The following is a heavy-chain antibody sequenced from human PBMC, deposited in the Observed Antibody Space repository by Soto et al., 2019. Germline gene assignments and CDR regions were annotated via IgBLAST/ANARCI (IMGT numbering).Heavy chain of an antibody. CDR1: GFTFSNAW. D-gene: IGHD3-22*01. CDR2: IKSKTDGGTT. CDR3: TTGYYYDSSGYFQGPY. J-gene: IGHJ4*02. V-gene: IGHV3-15*01. Sequence: GGSLRLSCAASGFTFSNAWMSWVRQAPGKGLEWVGRIKSKTDGGTTDYAAPVKGRFTISRDDSKNMLYLQMNSLKTEDTAVYYCTTGYYYDSSGYFQGPYWGQGTLVTVS.